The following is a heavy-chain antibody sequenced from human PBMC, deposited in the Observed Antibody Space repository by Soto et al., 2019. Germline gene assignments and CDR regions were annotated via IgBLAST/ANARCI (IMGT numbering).Heavy chain of an antibody. D-gene: IGHD6-13*01. J-gene: IGHJ4*02. CDR3: AKDVRAAAGTGDYFDY. CDR2: ISGSGGST. Sequence: GGSLRLSCAASGFTFSSYAMTWVRQAPGKGLEWVSAISGSGGSTYYADSVKGRFTISRDNSKNTLYLQMNSLRAEDTAVYYCAKDVRAAAGTGDYFDYWGQGTLVTVSS. V-gene: IGHV3-23*01. CDR1: GFTFSSYA.